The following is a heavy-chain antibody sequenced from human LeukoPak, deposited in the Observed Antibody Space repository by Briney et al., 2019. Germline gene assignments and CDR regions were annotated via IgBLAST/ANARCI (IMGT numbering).Heavy chain of an antibody. CDR1: GFTFRSNW. Sequence: GGSLRLSCAASGFTFRSNWMHWVRQVPGKGLVWVSRINSDGTIINYADSVKGRFTISKDNAKNTVYLQMNSLRAEDTAVYYCVSFYETYWGRGTLVTVSS. V-gene: IGHV3-74*01. J-gene: IGHJ4*02. CDR2: INSDGTII. D-gene: IGHD2/OR15-2a*01. CDR3: VSFYETY.